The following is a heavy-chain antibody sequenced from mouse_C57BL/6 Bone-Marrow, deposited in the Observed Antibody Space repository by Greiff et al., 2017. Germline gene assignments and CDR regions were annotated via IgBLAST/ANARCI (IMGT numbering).Heavy chain of an antibody. CDR2: INPYNGGT. Sequence: EVQLQESGPVLVKPGASVKMSCKASGYTFTDYYMNWVKQSHGKSLEWIGVINPYNGGTSYNQKFKGKATLTVDKSSSTAYMELNSLTSEDSAVXYCARERYLLLDYWGQGTTLTVSS. V-gene: IGHV1-19*01. CDR1: GYTFTDYY. D-gene: IGHD2-1*01. J-gene: IGHJ2*01. CDR3: ARERYLLLDY.